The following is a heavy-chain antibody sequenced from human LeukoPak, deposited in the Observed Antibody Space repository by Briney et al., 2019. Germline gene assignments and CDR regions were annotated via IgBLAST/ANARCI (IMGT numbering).Heavy chain of an antibody. J-gene: IGHJ3*02. Sequence: SETLSLTCTVSGGSINNYYWSWIRQPAGKGLEWIGRIYTRGSTNYNPSLKSRVTMSVDTSKNQFSLKLSSVTAADTAVYYCARGRYCSADICSGGDAFDIWGQGTIVSVSS. D-gene: IGHD2-15*01. CDR1: GGSINNYY. CDR3: ARGRYCSADICSGGDAFDI. V-gene: IGHV4-4*07. CDR2: IYTRGST.